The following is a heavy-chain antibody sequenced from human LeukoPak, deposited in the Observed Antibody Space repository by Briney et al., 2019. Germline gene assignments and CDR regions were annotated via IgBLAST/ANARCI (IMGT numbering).Heavy chain of an antibody. Sequence: GSLRLSCAASGFTFSNYALSWVRQAPGKGLEWVSDISGSGGSTYYADSVKGRFTISRDNSKNTMYLQMNSLRAEDTAVYYCAKEDGYNPFDYWGQGTLVTVSS. CDR2: ISGSGGST. CDR1: GFTFSNYA. CDR3: AKEDGYNPFDY. V-gene: IGHV3-23*01. J-gene: IGHJ4*02. D-gene: IGHD5-24*01.